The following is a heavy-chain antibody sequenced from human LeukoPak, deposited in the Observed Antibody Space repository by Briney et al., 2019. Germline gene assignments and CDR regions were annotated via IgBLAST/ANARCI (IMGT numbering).Heavy chain of an antibody. D-gene: IGHD4-17*01. CDR1: GFTFSSYG. CDR3: AKAFSDYGFDAFDI. J-gene: IGHJ3*02. Sequence: GRSLRLSCAASGFTFSSYGMHWVRQAPGKGLEWVAVISYDGSSKYYADSVKGRFTISRDNSKNTLYLQMNSLRAEDTAVYYCAKAFSDYGFDAFDIWGQGTMVTVSS. CDR2: ISYDGSSK. V-gene: IGHV3-30*18.